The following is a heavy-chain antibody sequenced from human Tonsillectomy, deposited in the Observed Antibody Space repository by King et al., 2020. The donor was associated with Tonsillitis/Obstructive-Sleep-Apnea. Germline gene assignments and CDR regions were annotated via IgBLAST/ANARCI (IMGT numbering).Heavy chain of an antibody. CDR3: ARDHKSSADYGPGGHYFDC. D-gene: IGHD4-17*01. CDR2: LNPSGGST. Sequence: QLVQSGAEVKKPGASVKVSCKTSGFTFTSYYMHWLRQAPGQGLAWMGILNPSGGSTSYAQKFQGRVTMTRDTSTSTVYMELSSLTSEDTAVYYCARDHKSSADYGPGGHYFDCWGQGTLVTVSS. V-gene: IGHV1-46*01. J-gene: IGHJ4*02. CDR1: GFTFTSYY.